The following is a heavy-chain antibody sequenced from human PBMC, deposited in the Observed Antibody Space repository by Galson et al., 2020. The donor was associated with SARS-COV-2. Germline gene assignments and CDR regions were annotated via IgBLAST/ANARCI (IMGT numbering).Heavy chain of an antibody. J-gene: IGHJ4*02. CDR1: GGSFSGYY. Sequence: SETLSLTCAVYGGSFSGYYWSWIRQPPGKGLEWIGEINHSGSTNYNPSLKSRVTISVDTSKNQFSLKLSSVTAADTAVYYCAGGDWFGYYFDYWGQGTLVTVSS. V-gene: IGHV4-34*01. D-gene: IGHD2-21*01. CDR2: INHSGST. CDR3: AGGDWFGYYFDY.